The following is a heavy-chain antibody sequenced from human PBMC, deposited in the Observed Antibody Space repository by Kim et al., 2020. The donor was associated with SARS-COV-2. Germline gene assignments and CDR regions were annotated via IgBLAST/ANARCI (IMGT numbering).Heavy chain of an antibody. Sequence: GGSLRLSCAASGFTFSSYSMNWVRQAQGKGLEWVSSISSSSSYIYYADSVKGRFTISRDNAKNSLYLQMNSLRAEDTAVYYCASGLWRDAFDIWGQGTMVTVSS. CDR3: ASGLWRDAFDI. J-gene: IGHJ3*02. CDR2: ISSSSSYI. V-gene: IGHV3-21*01. D-gene: IGHD3-10*01. CDR1: GFTFSSYS.